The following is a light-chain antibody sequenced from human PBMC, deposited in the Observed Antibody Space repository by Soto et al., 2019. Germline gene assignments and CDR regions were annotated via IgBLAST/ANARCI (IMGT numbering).Light chain of an antibody. CDR1: QSINNW. CDR2: KAS. Sequence: GDRVTITCRASQSINNWLAWYQQKPGKAPKLLIYKASTLKSGVPSRFSGSGSGTELTLTISRLQPDDFATYYCQKYNSYSRTCGQGTKVDIK. V-gene: IGKV1-5*03. CDR3: QKYNSYSRT. J-gene: IGKJ1*01.